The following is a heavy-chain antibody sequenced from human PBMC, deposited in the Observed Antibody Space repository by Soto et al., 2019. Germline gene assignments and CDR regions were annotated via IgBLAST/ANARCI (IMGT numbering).Heavy chain of an antibody. CDR2: TYYRSKWFN. CDR3: AKDISKNYYGSGSYYKGVGFDY. Sequence: SQTLSLTCVISGDTVSAYGSAWNWIRQSPSRGLEWLGRTYYRSKWFNEYVVSMKSRLNIRPDTTKNQFSLQLTSVDVEDTAVYYCAKDISKNYYGSGSYYKGVGFDYWGQGTLVTVSS. CDR1: GDTVSAYGSA. V-gene: IGHV6-1*01. D-gene: IGHD3-10*01. J-gene: IGHJ4*02.